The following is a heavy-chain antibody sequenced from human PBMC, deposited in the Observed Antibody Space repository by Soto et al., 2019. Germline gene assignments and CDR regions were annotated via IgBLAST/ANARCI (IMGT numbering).Heavy chain of an antibody. CDR1: GYSFTSYW. J-gene: IGHJ2*01. CDR3: ARQPPHCSGGSCYPTYFDL. CDR2: IYPGDSDT. Sequence: EVQLVQSGAEVKKAGESLKISCKGSGYSFTSYWIGWVRQMPGKGLEWMGIIYPGDSDTRYSPSFQGQVSISADKSISTAYLQGSSLKASDTAIYYCARQPPHCSGGSCYPTYFDLWGRGTLVTVSS. V-gene: IGHV5-51*01. D-gene: IGHD2-15*01.